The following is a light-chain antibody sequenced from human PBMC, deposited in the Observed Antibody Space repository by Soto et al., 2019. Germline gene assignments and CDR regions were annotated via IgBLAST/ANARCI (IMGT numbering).Light chain of an antibody. J-gene: IGKJ1*01. CDR2: KAS. V-gene: IGKV1-5*03. CDR1: QTISSW. CDR3: QQYNNYWT. Sequence: DIQMTQSPSTLSASVGDRVTITCRASQTISSWLAWYQAKPGKAPKLLIYKASNLGSGVPSRFSGSGSGTEFTLTISSLQPDDFATYYCQQYNNYWTFGQGTKVESK.